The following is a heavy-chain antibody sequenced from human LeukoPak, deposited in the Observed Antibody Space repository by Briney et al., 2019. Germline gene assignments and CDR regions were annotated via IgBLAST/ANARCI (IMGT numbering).Heavy chain of an antibody. D-gene: IGHD2/OR15-2a*01. CDR1: GYTFTSNY. CDR2: INPSGGST. CDR3: ARTRGTHISMAYLDS. Sequence: ASVKVSCEASGYTFTSNYMHWVRQAPGQGLEWMGIINPSGGSTSYAQKFQGRATMTRDTSTSTVYMELSSLRSEDTAVYYCARTRGTHISMAYLDSWGQGTLVTVSS. J-gene: IGHJ4*02. V-gene: IGHV1-46*01.